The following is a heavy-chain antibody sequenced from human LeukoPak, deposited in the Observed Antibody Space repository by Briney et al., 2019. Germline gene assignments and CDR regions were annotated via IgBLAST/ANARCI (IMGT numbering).Heavy chain of an antibody. CDR3: ASGSSGYYEYYFDY. V-gene: IGHV4-59*01. CDR1: GGSISSYY. D-gene: IGHD3-22*01. Sequence: PSETLSLTCTVSGGSISSYYWSWIRQPPGKGLEWIGYIYYSGSTNYNPSLKSRVTISVDTSKNQFSLKLSSVTAADTAVYYCASGSSGYYEYYFDYWGQGTLVTVSS. CDR2: IYYSGST. J-gene: IGHJ4*02.